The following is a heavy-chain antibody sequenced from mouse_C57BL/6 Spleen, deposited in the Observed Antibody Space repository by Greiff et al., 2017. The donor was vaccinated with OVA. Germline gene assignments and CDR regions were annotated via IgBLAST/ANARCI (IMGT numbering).Heavy chain of an antibody. V-gene: IGHV5-4*01. Sequence: EVHLVESGGGLVKPGGSLKLSCAASGFTFSSYAMSWVRQTPEKRLEWVATISDGGSYTYYPDNVKGRFTISRDNAKNNLYLQMSHLKSEDTAMYYCAREVLRYYAMDYWGQGTSVTVSS. J-gene: IGHJ4*01. CDR1: GFTFSSYA. CDR2: ISDGGSYT. CDR3: AREVLRYYAMDY. D-gene: IGHD1-1*01.